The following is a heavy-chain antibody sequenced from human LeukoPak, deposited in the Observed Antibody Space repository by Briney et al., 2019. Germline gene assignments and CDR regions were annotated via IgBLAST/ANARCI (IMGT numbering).Heavy chain of an antibody. CDR3: ARHGGEEMATILDIDY. CDR2: IYYSGST. D-gene: IGHD5-24*01. CDR1: GGSISSYY. V-gene: IGHV4-59*08. J-gene: IGHJ4*02. Sequence: PSETLSLTCTVSGGSISSYYWSWIRQPPGKGLEWIGYIYYSGSTNYNPSLKSRVTISVDTSKNQFSLKLSSETAADTAVYYCARHGGEEMATILDIDYWGQGTLVTVSS.